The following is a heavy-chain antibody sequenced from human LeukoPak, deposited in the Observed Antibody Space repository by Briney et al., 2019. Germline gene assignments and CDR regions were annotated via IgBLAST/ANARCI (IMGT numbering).Heavy chain of an antibody. D-gene: IGHD2-21*02. V-gene: IGHV1-18*01. Sequence: ASVKVSCKASGYTFTSYGISWVRQAPGQGLEWMGWISAYNGNTNYAQKLQGRVTMTTDTSTSTAYMELRSLRSDDTAVYYCARGVPVVLAYCGGDCYSRWFDPWGQGTLVTVSS. CDR3: ARGVPVVLAYCGGDCYSRWFDP. CDR2: ISAYNGNT. CDR1: GYTFTSYG. J-gene: IGHJ5*02.